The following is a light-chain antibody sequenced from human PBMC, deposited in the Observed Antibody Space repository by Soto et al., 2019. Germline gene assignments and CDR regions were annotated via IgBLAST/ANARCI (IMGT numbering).Light chain of an antibody. J-gene: IGLJ1*01. CDR3: QSYDNTLSAYV. CDR1: SSNIGAGYD. CDR2: GNI. V-gene: IGLV1-40*01. Sequence: QSVLTQPPSVSGAPGQRVTISCTGSSSNIGAGYDVHWYQQLPGTAPKLLIYGNINRPSGVPDRFSGSKSGTSASLAITGLQAEDEADYYCQSYDNTLSAYVFGTGTKLTVL.